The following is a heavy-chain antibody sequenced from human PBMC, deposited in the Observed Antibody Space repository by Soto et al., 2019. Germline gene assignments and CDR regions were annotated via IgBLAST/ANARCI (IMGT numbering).Heavy chain of an antibody. Sequence: GESLKISCKSSGYTFTSYWLGWVRQMPGKGLEWMGAIYPFDSKTTYSPSFQGQVTISADKSISTAYLQWSSLKASDTAMYYCARHHVASRVGYDIWGQGTLVTVSS. J-gene: IGHJ3*02. CDR3: ARHHVASRVGYDI. D-gene: IGHD3-22*01. CDR1: GYTFTSYW. CDR2: IYPFDSKT. V-gene: IGHV5-51*01.